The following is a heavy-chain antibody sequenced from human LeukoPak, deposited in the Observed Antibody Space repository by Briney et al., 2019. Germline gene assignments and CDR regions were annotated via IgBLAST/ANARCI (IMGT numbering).Heavy chain of an antibody. Sequence: GGSLRLSCAASGFTFSSYSMNWVRQAPGKGLEWVSSISSSSYIYYADSVKGRFTISRDNAKNSLYPQMNSLRAEDTAVYYCARSWKFGCSSTSCYWGAFDIWGQGTMVTVSS. CDR1: GFTFSSYS. D-gene: IGHD2-2*01. J-gene: IGHJ3*02. V-gene: IGHV3-21*01. CDR2: ISSSSYI. CDR3: ARSWKFGCSSTSCYWGAFDI.